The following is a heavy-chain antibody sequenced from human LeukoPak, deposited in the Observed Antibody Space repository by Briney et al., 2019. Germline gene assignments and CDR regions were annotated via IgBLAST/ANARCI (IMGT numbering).Heavy chain of an antibody. D-gene: IGHD2-2*01. CDR2: ISGSGGST. V-gene: IGHV3-23*01. J-gene: IGHJ4*02. CDR1: GFTFSSYG. CDR3: AKSRPEDIVVVPARRTPEYYFDY. Sequence: GGSLRLSCAASGFTFSSYGMHWVRQAPGKGLEWVSAISGSGGSTYYADSVKGRFTISRDNSKNTLYLQMNSLRAEDTAVYYCAKSRPEDIVVVPARRTPEYYFDYWGQGTLVTVSS.